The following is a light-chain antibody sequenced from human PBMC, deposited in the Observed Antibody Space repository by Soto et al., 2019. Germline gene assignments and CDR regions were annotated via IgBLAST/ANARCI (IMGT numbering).Light chain of an antibody. CDR2: EVT. Sequence: QSALTQPASVSGSSGQSITISCTGTSSDIGTYNLVSWYQQHPGKAPKLMIYEVTKRPSGVSNRFSASKSDNTASLTISGLQAEDEADYYCCSYAGSTTWVFGGGTKLTVL. CDR3: CSYAGSTTWV. CDR1: SSDIGTYNL. V-gene: IGLV2-23*02. J-gene: IGLJ3*02.